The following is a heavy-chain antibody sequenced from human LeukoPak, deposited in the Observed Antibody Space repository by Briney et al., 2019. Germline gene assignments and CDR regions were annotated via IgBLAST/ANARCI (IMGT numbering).Heavy chain of an antibody. J-gene: IGHJ6*03. CDR1: GYTFTSYD. Sequence: ASVKVSCKASGYTFTSYDINWVRQATGQGLEWMGWMNPNSGNTGYAQKFQGRVTITRNTSISTAYMELSSLRSEDTAVYYCARGSDSSSWYYYYYYYMDVWGKGTTVTVSS. CDR3: ARGSDSSSWYYYYYYYMDV. CDR2: MNPNSGNT. D-gene: IGHD6-13*01. V-gene: IGHV1-8*03.